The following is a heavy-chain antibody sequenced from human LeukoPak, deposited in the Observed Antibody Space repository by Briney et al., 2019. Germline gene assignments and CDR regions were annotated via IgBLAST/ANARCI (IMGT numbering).Heavy chain of an antibody. D-gene: IGHD6-19*01. CDR1: GFTFSDYY. V-gene: IGHV3-11*01. CDR3: ARARGLSSGWYPDY. Sequence: GGSLRLSCAASGFTFSDYYMSWIRQAPGKGLERVSYISSSGSTIYYADSVKGRFTISRDNAKNSLCLQMNSLRAEDTAVYYCARARGLSSGWYPDYWGQGTLVTVSS. J-gene: IGHJ4*02. CDR2: ISSSGSTI.